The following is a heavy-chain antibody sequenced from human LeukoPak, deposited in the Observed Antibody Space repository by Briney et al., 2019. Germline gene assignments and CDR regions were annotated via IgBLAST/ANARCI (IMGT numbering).Heavy chain of an antibody. CDR3: ARDPLNSSLGVY. CDR2: IYHSGST. J-gene: IGHJ4*02. V-gene: IGHV4-30-2*01. CDR1: GGSISSGGYY. Sequence: SETLSLTCTVSGGSISSGGYYWSWIRQPPGKGLEWIGYIYHSGSTYYNPSLKSRVTISVDRSKNQFSLKLSSVTAADTAVYYCARDPLNSSLGVYWGQGTLVTVSS. D-gene: IGHD6-13*01.